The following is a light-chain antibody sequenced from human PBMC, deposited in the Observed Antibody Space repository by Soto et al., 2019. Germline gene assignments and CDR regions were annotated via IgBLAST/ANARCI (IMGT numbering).Light chain of an antibody. V-gene: IGKV3-11*01. J-gene: IGKJ4*01. Sequence: EIVLIQSPATLSLSPGERATLSCRASQSVSSNLAWYQQNPGQAPRLLIFDASNRATGIPARFSGSGSGTDFILTISSLEPGDFAVYYCQQHSNWPLTFGGGTKVDIK. CDR1: QSVSSN. CDR2: DAS. CDR3: QQHSNWPLT.